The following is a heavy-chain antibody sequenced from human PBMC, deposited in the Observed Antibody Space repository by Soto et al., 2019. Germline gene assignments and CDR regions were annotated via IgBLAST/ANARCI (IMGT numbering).Heavy chain of an antibody. J-gene: IGHJ5*02. D-gene: IGHD2-2*01. CDR1: GFTFSSYA. V-gene: IGHV3-23*01. Sequence: PGGSLRLSCAASGFTFSSYAMSWVRQAPGKGLEWVSAISGSGGSTYYADSVKGRFTISRDNSKNTLYLQMNSLRAEDTAVYYCAKSVGLYQLPELNWLDPWGQGTLVTVSS. CDR2: ISGSGGST. CDR3: AKSVGLYQLPELNWLDP.